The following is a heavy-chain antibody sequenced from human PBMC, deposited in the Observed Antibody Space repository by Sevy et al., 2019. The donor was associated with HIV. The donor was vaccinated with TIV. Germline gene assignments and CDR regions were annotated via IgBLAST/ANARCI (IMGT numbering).Heavy chain of an antibody. CDR1: GFTFDDYT. CDR3: AKGAVEMATIGYFDY. Sequence: GGSLRLSCAASGFTFDDYTMHWVRQAPGKGLEWVSLISWDGGSTYYADSVKGLFTISRDNSKNSLYLQMNSLRTEDTALYYCAKGAVEMATIGYFDYWGQGTLVTVSS. CDR2: ISWDGGST. V-gene: IGHV3-43*01. D-gene: IGHD5-12*01. J-gene: IGHJ4*02.